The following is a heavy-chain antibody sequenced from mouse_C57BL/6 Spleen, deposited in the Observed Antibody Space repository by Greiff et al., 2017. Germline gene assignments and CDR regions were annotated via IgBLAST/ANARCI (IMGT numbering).Heavy chain of an antibody. Sequence: VKLQESGPGLVQPSQSLSITCTVSGFSLTSYGVHWVRQSPGKGLEWLGVICSGGSTASNAAFISRLSISKDNSKSQVFFKMNSLQADDTARYYCAPMVTTRYYAMDYWGQGTSVTVSS. V-gene: IGHV2-2*01. CDR2: ICSGGST. D-gene: IGHD2-2*01. CDR3: APMVTTRYYAMDY. CDR1: GFSLTSYG. J-gene: IGHJ4*01.